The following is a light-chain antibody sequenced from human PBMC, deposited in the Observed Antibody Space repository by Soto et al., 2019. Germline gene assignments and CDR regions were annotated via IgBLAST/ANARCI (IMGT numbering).Light chain of an antibody. V-gene: IGLV2-14*01. J-gene: IGLJ1*01. CDR1: SSDVGGYNS. CDR2: DVS. Sequence: QSALTQPASVSGSPGLSIAISCTGTSSDVGGYNSVSWYQQHPGKAPKLMIYDVSNRPSGVSNRFSGSKSGNTASLTISGLQAEVEGDYYCSSYTTGGSYVFGTGTKVTVL. CDR3: SSYTTGGSYV.